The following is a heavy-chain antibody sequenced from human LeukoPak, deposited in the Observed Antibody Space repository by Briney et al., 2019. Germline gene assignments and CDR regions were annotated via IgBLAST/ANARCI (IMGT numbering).Heavy chain of an antibody. J-gene: IGHJ5*02. Sequence: GGSLRLSCAASGFTFSRFWMSWVRQAQGKGLEWVANIKQDGSEKYYVDSVKGRFTISRDNAKNSLYLQMNSLRAEDTAVYYCARDPEPPFTEPAKDIVVVPAAPPGDWFDPWGQGTLVTVSS. CDR1: GFTFSRFW. V-gene: IGHV3-7*01. D-gene: IGHD2-2*01. CDR2: IKQDGSEK. CDR3: ARDPEPPFTEPAKDIVVVPAAPPGDWFDP.